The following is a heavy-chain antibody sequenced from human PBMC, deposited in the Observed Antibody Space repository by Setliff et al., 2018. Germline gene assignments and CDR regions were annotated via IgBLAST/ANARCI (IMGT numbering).Heavy chain of an antibody. CDR1: GFTFSRYW. Sequence: GGSLRLSCAASGFTFSRYWMSWVRQAPGKGLEWVANIKQDGSEKYYVDSVKGRFTISRDNAKNSLYLQMNSLRAEDTAVYYCARGLSGDYWGQGTLVTVSS. V-gene: IGHV3-7*04. CDR2: IKQDGSEK. J-gene: IGHJ4*02. CDR3: ARGLSGDY.